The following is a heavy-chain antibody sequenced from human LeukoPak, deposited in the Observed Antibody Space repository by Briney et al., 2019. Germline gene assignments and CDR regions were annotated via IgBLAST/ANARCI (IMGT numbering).Heavy chain of an antibody. CDR1: GYTFTSYY. J-gene: IGHJ4*02. D-gene: IGHD6-6*01. V-gene: IGHV1-69*13. CDR3: ASRAIAAAYFDY. CDR2: IIPIFGTA. Sequence: SVKVSCKASGYTFTSYYMHWVRQAPGQGLEWMGGIIPIFGTANYAQKFQGRVTITADESTSTAYMELSSLRSEDTAVYYCASRAIAAAYFDYWGQGTLVTVSS.